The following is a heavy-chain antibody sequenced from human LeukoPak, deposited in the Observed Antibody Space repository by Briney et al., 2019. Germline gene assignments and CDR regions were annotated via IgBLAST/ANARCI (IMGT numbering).Heavy chain of an antibody. CDR2: IWYDGSNK. Sequence: QPGGSLRLSCAASGFTFSSYGMHWARQAPGKGLEWVAVIWYDGSNKYYADSVKGRFTISRDNSKNRLYLQMNSLRAEDTAVYYCARDHSSGWYSDYYDYWGQGTLVTVSS. CDR1: GFTFSSYG. J-gene: IGHJ4*02. CDR3: ARDHSSGWYSDYYDY. V-gene: IGHV3-33*01. D-gene: IGHD6-19*01.